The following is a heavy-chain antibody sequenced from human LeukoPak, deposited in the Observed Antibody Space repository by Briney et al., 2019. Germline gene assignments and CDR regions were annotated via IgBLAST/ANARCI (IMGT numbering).Heavy chain of an antibody. CDR2: INHSGST. J-gene: IGHJ3*02. CDR1: GGSFSGYY. V-gene: IGHV4-34*01. D-gene: IGHD5-12*01. Sequence: SETLSLTCAVYGGSFSGYYWSWIRQPPGKGLEWIGEINHSGSTNYNPSLKSRVTISVDTSKNQFSLKLSSVTAADTAVYYCAKGRGGYDTDAFDIWGQGTMVTVSS. CDR3: AKGRGGYDTDAFDI.